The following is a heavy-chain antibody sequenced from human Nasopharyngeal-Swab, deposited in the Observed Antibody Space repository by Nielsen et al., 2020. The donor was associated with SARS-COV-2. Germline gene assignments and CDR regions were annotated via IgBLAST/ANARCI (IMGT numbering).Heavy chain of an antibody. D-gene: IGHD5-24*01. CDR3: AKDLKGDGYNYQPPDY. J-gene: IGHJ4*02. CDR1: GFTFSSYE. Sequence: GESLKISCAASGFTFSSYEMNWVRQAPGKGLEWVAVISYDGSNKYYADSVKGRFTISRDNSKNTLYLQMNSLRAEDTAVYYCAKDLKGDGYNYQPPDYWGQGTLVTVSS. CDR2: ISYDGSNK. V-gene: IGHV3-30*18.